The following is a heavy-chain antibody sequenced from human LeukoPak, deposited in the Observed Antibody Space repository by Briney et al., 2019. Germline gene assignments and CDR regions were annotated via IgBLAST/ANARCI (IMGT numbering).Heavy chain of an antibody. CDR1: GFTFSSYS. J-gene: IGHJ4*02. V-gene: IGHV3-21*01. CDR2: ISSSSSYI. Sequence: GGSLRLSCAASGFTFSSYSMNWVRQAPGKGLEWVSSISSSSSYIYYADSVKGRFTISRDNAKNSLYLQMNSLRAEDTAVYYCARGSQDMVRGVMEEGDYWGQGTLVTVSS. D-gene: IGHD3-10*01. CDR3: ARGSQDMVRGVMEEGDY.